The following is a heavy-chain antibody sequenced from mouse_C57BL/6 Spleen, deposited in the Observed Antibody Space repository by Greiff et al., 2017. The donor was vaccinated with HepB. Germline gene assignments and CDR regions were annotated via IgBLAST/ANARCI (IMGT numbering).Heavy chain of an antibody. Sequence: QVQLKQPGAELVMPGASVKLSCKASGYTFTSYWMHWVKQRPGQGLEWIGEIDPSDSYTNYNQKFKGKSTLTVDKSSSTAYMQLSSLTSEDSAVYYCARDKRGSSPYYFDYWGQGTTLTVSS. CDR3: ARDKRGSSPYYFDY. D-gene: IGHD1-1*01. CDR1: GYTFTSYW. J-gene: IGHJ2*01. CDR2: IDPSDSYT. V-gene: IGHV1-69*01.